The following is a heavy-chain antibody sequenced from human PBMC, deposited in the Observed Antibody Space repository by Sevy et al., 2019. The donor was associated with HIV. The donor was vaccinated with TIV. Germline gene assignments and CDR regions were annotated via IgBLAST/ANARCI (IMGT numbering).Heavy chain of an antibody. V-gene: IGHV3-30*18. CDR2: ISHDGSYQ. Sequence: LSLTCAASRFTFSTYDIHWVRQAPGKGLEWVAVISHDGSYQYYTDSVKGRFTISRDDSKNKAYLQMNSLGADDSGVYYCAKGQGYDYIWGNERSEYYFDYWGQGTLVTVSS. CDR1: RFTFSTYD. D-gene: IGHD3-16*01. J-gene: IGHJ4*02. CDR3: AKGQGYDYIWGNERSEYYFDY.